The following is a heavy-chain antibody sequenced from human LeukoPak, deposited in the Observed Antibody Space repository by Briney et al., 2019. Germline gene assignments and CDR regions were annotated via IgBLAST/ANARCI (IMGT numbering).Heavy chain of an antibody. CDR2: INHSGST. J-gene: IGHJ4*02. Sequence: PSETLSLACAVYGGSFSGYYWSWIRQPPGKGLEWIGEINHSGSTNYNPSLKSRVTISVDTSKNQFSLKLSSVTAADTAVYYCARGHLMVRGVFFDYWGQGTLVTVSS. V-gene: IGHV4-34*01. D-gene: IGHD3-10*01. CDR1: GGSFSGYY. CDR3: ARGHLMVRGVFFDY.